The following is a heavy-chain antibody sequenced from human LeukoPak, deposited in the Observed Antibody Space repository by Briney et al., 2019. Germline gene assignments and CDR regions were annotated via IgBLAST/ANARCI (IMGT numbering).Heavy chain of an antibody. D-gene: IGHD3-16*01. CDR3: ARLNLYDYVWGLPSYYFDY. CDR2: IHHSGST. Sequence: PSETLSLTCAVSGASVSTSNWWIWVRPPPGKGLEWIGEIHHSGSTNYNPSLKSRVTLSVDTSKNQISLRLSSVTAADTAVYYCARLNLYDYVWGLPSYYFDYWGQGTLVTVSS. J-gene: IGHJ4*02. CDR1: GASVSTSNW. V-gene: IGHV4-4*02.